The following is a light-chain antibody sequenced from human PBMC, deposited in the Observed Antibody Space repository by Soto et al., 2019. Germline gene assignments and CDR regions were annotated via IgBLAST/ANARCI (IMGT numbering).Light chain of an antibody. CDR2: EIN. V-gene: IGLV2-8*01. CDR1: SRDIGYNNY. J-gene: IGLJ1*01. CDR3: CSYAGSRI. Sequence: QSVLTQPPSASGSPXXXXXXXXTGNSRDIGYNNYVSWYQQHPGKAPKLMIYEINKRPSGVPDRFSGSKSGNTASLTVSGLQAEDEADYYCCSYAGSRIFGTGTKLTVL.